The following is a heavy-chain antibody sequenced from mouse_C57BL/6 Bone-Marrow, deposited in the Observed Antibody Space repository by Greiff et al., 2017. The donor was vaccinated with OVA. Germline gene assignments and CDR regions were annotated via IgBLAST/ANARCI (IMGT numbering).Heavy chain of an antibody. D-gene: IGHD1-1*01. CDR3: VLLRSWYFDV. CDR2: IRSKSNNYAT. CDR1: GFSFNTYA. Sequence: EVNVVESGGGLVQPKGSLKLSCAASGFSFNTYAMNWVRQAPGKGLEWVARIRSKSNNYATYYADSVKDRFTISRDDSESMLYLQMNNLKTEDTAMYYCVLLRSWYFDVWGTGTTVTVSS. J-gene: IGHJ1*03. V-gene: IGHV10-1*01.